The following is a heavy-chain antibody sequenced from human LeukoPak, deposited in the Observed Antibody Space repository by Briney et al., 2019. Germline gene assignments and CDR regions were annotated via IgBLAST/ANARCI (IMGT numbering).Heavy chain of an antibody. CDR3: ARDKVSDAAMVQYSYYYVDV. CDR2: IIPIFGTA. Sequence: SVKVSCKASGGTFSSYAISWVRQAPGQGLEWMGGIIPIFGTANYAQKFQGRVTITADESTSTAYMELSSLRSEDTAVYYCARDKVSDAAMVQYSYYYVDVWGKGTTVTVSS. J-gene: IGHJ6*03. D-gene: IGHD5-18*01. CDR1: GGTFSSYA. V-gene: IGHV1-69*01.